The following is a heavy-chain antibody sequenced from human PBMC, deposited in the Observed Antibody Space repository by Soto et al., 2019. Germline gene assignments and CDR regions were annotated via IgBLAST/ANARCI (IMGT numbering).Heavy chain of an antibody. CDR2: ISYDGSNK. Sequence: GGARRLSCAASGVTSSSYAMHWVRQAPGKGLEWVAVISYDGSNKYYADSVKGRFTISRDNSKNTLYLQMNSLRAEDTAVYYCAINRPPTGYIHYWGPTPLVT. CDR1: GVTSSSYA. J-gene: IGHJ4*02. CDR3: AINRPPTGYIHY. V-gene: IGHV3-30-3*01.